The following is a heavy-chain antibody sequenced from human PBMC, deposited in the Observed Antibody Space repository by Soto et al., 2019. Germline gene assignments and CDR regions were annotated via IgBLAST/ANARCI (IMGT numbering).Heavy chain of an antibody. CDR2: IIPIFGTA. V-gene: IGHV1-69*01. CDR1: GGTFSSYA. J-gene: IGHJ6*02. Sequence: QVQLVQSGAEVKKPGSSVKVSCKASGGTFSSYAISWVQQAPGQGLEWMGGIIPIFGTANYAQKFQGRVTITADESTSTAYMELSSLRSEDTAVYYCARDPLEAGIAARPDYYYYGMDVWGQGTTVTVSS. D-gene: IGHD6-6*01. CDR3: ARDPLEAGIAARPDYYYYGMDV.